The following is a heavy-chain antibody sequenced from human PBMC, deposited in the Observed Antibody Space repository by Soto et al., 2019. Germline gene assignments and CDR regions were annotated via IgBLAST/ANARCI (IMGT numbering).Heavy chain of an antibody. D-gene: IGHD3-3*01. CDR1: GFTFSNNG. J-gene: IGHJ4*02. V-gene: IGHV3-30*03. Sequence: QVQLVESGGGVVQPGWSLRLSCAASGFTFSNNGMHRVRQAPGKGLEWVAFISNDESNTYYVDSVKGRFSISRDNSQNTLYLKMNSLRGEDTAVYYCVTGHWNYFDYWGQGTLVTVSS. CDR2: ISNDESNT. CDR3: VTGHWNYFDY.